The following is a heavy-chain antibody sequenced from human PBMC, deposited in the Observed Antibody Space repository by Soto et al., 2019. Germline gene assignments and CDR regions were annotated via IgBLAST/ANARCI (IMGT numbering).Heavy chain of an antibody. CDR2: IIPMFGSP. Sequence: HLVQSGAEVKKPGSSVKVSCKASGGTFSSDGITWLRQAPGQGLEWMGGIIPMFGSPHYAEKFEGRVKISADQSTTTVNMEVRSLESEDTAVYYCARRDYSHNYFDPWGQGTLVTVSS. CDR1: GGTFSSDG. CDR3: ARRDYSHNYFDP. V-gene: IGHV1-69*01. J-gene: IGHJ5*02. D-gene: IGHD3-22*01.